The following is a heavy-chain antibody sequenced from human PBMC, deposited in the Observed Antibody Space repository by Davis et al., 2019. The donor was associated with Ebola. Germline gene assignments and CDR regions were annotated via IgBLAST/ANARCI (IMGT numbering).Heavy chain of an antibody. CDR1: GGTFSSYA. CDR2: IIPILGIA. V-gene: IGHV1-69*04. D-gene: IGHD3-10*01. Sequence: SVKVSCKATGGTFSSYAISWVRQAPGQGLEWMGRIIPILGIANYAQKFQGRVTITADKSTSTAYMELSSLRTEDTAVYYCARGFIKSSQGVWGQGTMVTVSS. CDR3: ARGFIKSSQGV. J-gene: IGHJ3*01.